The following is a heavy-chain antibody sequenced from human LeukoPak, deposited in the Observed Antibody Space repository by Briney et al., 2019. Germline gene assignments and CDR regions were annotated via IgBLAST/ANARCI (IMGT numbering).Heavy chain of an antibody. J-gene: IGHJ3*02. CDR3: ARGGIVVVIHDAFDI. Sequence: PGGSLRLSCAASGFTFSSYSMNWVRQAPGKGLEWVSYISSSSSTIYYADSVKGRFTISRDNVKNSLYLQMNSLRDEDTAVYYCARGGIVVVIHDAFDIWGQGTMVTVSS. D-gene: IGHD3-22*01. CDR2: ISSSSSTI. V-gene: IGHV3-48*02. CDR1: GFTFSSYS.